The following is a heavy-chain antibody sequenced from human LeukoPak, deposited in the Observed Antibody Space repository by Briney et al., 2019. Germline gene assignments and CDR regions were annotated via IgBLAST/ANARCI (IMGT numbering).Heavy chain of an antibody. D-gene: IGHD3-3*01. CDR2: INHSGST. CDR3: ARYLSYDFWSGYSNYYYGMDV. J-gene: IGHJ6*02. Sequence: SETLSPTCAVYGGSFSGYYWSWIRQPPGKGLEWIGEINHSGSTNYNPSLKSRVTISVDTSKNQFSLKLSSVTAADTAVYYCARYLSYDFWSGYSNYYYGMDVWGQGTTVTVSS. CDR1: GGSFSGYY. V-gene: IGHV4-34*01.